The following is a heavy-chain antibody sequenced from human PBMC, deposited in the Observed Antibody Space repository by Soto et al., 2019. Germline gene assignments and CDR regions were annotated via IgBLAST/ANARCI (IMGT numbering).Heavy chain of an antibody. CDR2: IYWDDSK. CDR3: ARKGSGIYAFDI. CDR1: GFSLSTNGVG. V-gene: IGHV2-5*02. D-gene: IGHD1-26*01. Sequence: QITLKESGPTLVKPTQTLTLTCTFSGFSLSTNGVGVGWIRQPPGKALEWLAVIYWDDSKHYSPSLKSRLTITKDTSKNQVVLTMTTMDPVDTATYYCARKGSGIYAFDIWGQGTMVTVSS. J-gene: IGHJ3*02.